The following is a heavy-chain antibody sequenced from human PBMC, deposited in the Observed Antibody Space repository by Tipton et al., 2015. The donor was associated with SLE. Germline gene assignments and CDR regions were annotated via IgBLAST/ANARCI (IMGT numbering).Heavy chain of an antibody. V-gene: IGHV4-34*01. CDR2: ITHYGST. CDR1: GGSFSSYY. J-gene: IGHJ3*02. D-gene: IGHD4-17*01. Sequence: TLSLTCAVYGGSFSSYYWSWIRQPPGKGLEWIGEITHYGSTNYNPSLKSRVTISVDTSKSLFSLKLSSVTAADTAVYYCARGLDYGDLDAFDIWGQGTMVTVSS. CDR3: ARGLDYGDLDAFDI.